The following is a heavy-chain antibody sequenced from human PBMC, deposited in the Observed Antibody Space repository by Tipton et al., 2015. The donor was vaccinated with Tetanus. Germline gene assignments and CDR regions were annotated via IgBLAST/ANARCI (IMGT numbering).Heavy chain of an antibody. CDR2: IVGSGTIT. J-gene: IGHJ4*02. D-gene: IGHD4-17*01. Sequence: SLRLSCAASGFTFSSYSMNWVRQAPGKGLEWVSGIVGSGTITYYADSVKGRFIISRDNSKNMLYLQMDSLRTEDSALYYCARDAPDHGDYASFDYWGQGTLVTVSS. CDR1: GFTFSSYS. V-gene: IGHV3-23*01. CDR3: ARDAPDHGDYASFDY.